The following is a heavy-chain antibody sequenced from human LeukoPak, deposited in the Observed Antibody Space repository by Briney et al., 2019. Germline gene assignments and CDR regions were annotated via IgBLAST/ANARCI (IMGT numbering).Heavy chain of an antibody. D-gene: IGHD3-9*01. CDR3: ARGYPLLRYFDWLLDY. V-gene: IGHV1-46*01. Sequence: ASVKVSCKASGYTFTSYYMHWVRQAPGQGLEWMGIINPSGSSTPYAQKFQGRVTMTRDTSTSAVYMELSSLTSEDTAVYYCARGYPLLRYFDWLLDYWGQGTLVTVSS. CDR1: GYTFTSYY. CDR2: INPSGSST. J-gene: IGHJ4*02.